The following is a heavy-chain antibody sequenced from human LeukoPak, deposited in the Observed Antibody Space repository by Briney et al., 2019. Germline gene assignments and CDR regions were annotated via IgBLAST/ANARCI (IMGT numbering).Heavy chain of an antibody. D-gene: IGHD3-16*01. J-gene: IGHJ4*02. V-gene: IGHV3-7*01. CDR1: GFTFSTYW. CDR3: AKVERSEQGGDFDY. CDR2: INQDGSGR. Sequence: PGGSLRLSCVASGFTFSTYWMSWVRQAPGKGLEWVANINQDGSGRYHVDSVKGRITISRDNAKNSLYLQMNSLRAEDTAVYYCAKVERSEQGGDFDYWGQGTLVTVSS.